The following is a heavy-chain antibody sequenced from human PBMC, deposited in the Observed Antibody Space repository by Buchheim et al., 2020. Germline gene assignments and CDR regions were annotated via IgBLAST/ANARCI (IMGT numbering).Heavy chain of an antibody. V-gene: IGHV3-48*04. D-gene: IGHD6-6*01. CDR1: GFTFSSYS. CDR2: ISSSSSTI. Sequence: EVQLVESGGGLVQPGGSLRLSCAASGFTFSSYSMNWVRQAPGKGLEWVSYISSSSSTIYYADSVKGRFTISRYNAKNSQYLQMNSLRAEDTAVYYCARAIRLTQAARRPFDYWGQGTL. J-gene: IGHJ4*02. CDR3: ARAIRLTQAARRPFDY.